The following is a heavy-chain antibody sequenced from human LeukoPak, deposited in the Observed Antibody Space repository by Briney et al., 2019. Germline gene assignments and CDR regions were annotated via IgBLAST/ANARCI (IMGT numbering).Heavy chain of an antibody. CDR2: IKQDGSEK. D-gene: IGHD1-1*01. CDR1: GFTFSSYW. CDR3: ARDLHSIKVHAFDY. J-gene: IGHJ4*02. Sequence: GGSLRLSCAASGFTFSSYWMSWVRQAPGKGLEWVANIKQDGSEKYYVDSVKGRFTISRDNAKNSLYLQMNSLRAEDTAVYYCARDLHSIKVHAFDYWGQGTLVTVSS. V-gene: IGHV3-7*01.